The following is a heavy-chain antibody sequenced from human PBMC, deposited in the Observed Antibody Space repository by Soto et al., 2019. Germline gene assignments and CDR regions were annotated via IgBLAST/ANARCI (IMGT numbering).Heavy chain of an antibody. CDR3: ARSGDWMRLGWVDP. CDR1: GFTFSSYG. Sequence: QVQLVESGGGVVQPGRSLRLSCAASGFTFSSYGMRWVRQAPGKGLEWVAGIWYDGSKKYYADSVKGRFTISRYNAKNTLYLQIQTRRAEVTALYYRARSGDWMRLGWVDPWGQGHLVTASS. CDR2: IWYDGSKK. D-gene: IGHD2-2*03. J-gene: IGHJ5*02. V-gene: IGHV3-33*01.